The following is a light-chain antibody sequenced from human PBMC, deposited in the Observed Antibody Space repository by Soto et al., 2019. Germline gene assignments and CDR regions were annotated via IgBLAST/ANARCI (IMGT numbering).Light chain of an antibody. J-gene: IGKJ1*01. CDR1: QSVSSSF. CDR3: QQYGSAPRT. Sequence: EIVLTQSPGTLSLSPGERATLSCRASQSVSSSFLSWYQQKPGQAPRLLIYVASGRATGIPDRFSGSGSGTDFTLTISSLEPEDFAVYYCQQYGSAPRTFGQGTKVEVK. V-gene: IGKV3-20*01. CDR2: VAS.